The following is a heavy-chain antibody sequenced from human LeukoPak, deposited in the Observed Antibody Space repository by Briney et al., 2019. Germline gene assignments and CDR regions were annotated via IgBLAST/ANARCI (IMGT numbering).Heavy chain of an antibody. Sequence: SGRSLRLSCAASGFTFSSYEMNWVRQAPGKGLEWVSYISSSGGTIYYADSVKGRFTISRDNAKNSLYLQMNNLRAEDTAVYYCARDESGSYYSMSDYWGQGTLVTVSS. D-gene: IGHD1-26*01. CDR1: GFTFSSYE. CDR2: ISSSGGTI. J-gene: IGHJ4*02. CDR3: ARDESGSYYSMSDY. V-gene: IGHV3-48*03.